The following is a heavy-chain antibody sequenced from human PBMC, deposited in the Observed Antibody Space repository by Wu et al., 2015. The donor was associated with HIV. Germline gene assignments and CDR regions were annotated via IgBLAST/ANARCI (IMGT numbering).Heavy chain of an antibody. V-gene: IGHV1-46*01. D-gene: IGHD3-10*01. CDR1: GYTFTNYY. J-gene: IGHJ6*02. Sequence: QVQLVQSGAEVKKPGASVKLSCKTSGYTFTNYYIHWVRQAPGQGLEWMGIMNPSGGSPRYAQKFQGRLIMTRDTSTSTVNMELRTLGSEDTAVYFCASVRGVTTRNYYYYGMDVWGQGTTVTVSS. CDR3: ASVRGVTTRNYYYYGMDV. CDR2: MNPSGGSP.